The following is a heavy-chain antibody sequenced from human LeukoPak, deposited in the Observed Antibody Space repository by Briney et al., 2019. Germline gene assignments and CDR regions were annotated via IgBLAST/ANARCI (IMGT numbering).Heavy chain of an antibody. CDR1: GFTFSTYA. J-gene: IGHJ4*02. CDR2: ISGSGGST. Sequence: QPGGSLRLSCAASGFTFSTYAMSWVRQPPGKGLEWVSGISGSGGSTYYADSVKGRVTISRDNSQNTLYLQMNSLRGEDTAVYYCAKIPLGSHCVDFDYWGQGTLVSVSS. D-gene: IGHD3-10*01. CDR3: AKIPLGSHCVDFDY. V-gene: IGHV3-23*01.